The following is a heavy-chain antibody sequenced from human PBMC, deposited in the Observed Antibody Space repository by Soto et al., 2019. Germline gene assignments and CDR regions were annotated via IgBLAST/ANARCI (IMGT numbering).Heavy chain of an antibody. CDR3: ARGVLWFGELSVPIYYFDY. CDR1: GGSFSGYY. J-gene: IGHJ4*02. CDR2: INHSGST. V-gene: IGHV4-34*01. Sequence: SETLSLTCAVYGGSFSGYYWSWIRQPPGKGLEWIGEINHSGSTNYNPSLKSRVTISVDTSKDQFSLKLSSVTAADTAVYCCARGVLWFGELSVPIYYFDYWGQGTLVTVSS. D-gene: IGHD3-10*01.